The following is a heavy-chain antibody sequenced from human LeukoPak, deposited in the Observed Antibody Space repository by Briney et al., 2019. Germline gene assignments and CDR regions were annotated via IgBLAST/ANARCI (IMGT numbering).Heavy chain of an antibody. V-gene: IGHV3-21*01. CDR2: ISSSGNYI. CDR3: ARARYGGNSALDS. D-gene: IGHD4-23*01. Sequence: GGSLRLSCVTSGFTFSSFGISWVRQAPGKGLEWVSSISSSGNYIYYADSVKGRFTISRDNAKNSLYVEMNSLRVDDTAGYYCARARYGGNSALDSWGLGSLVTVSS. J-gene: IGHJ4*02. CDR1: GFTFSSFG.